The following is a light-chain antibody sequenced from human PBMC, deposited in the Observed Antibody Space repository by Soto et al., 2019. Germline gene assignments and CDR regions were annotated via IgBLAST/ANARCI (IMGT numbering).Light chain of an antibody. J-gene: IGKJ2*01. CDR1: QSVTGT. CDR2: DTS. Sequence: EIVMTQSPATLSVSPGERATLSCRASQSVTGTLAWYQQKPGQSPRLLIYDTSTRATGVPARFSGSGSGTDFALTINSRQSEDFAVYYCQHFNRWPPMYTFGQGTKLEIK. CDR3: QHFNRWPPMYT. V-gene: IGKV3-15*01.